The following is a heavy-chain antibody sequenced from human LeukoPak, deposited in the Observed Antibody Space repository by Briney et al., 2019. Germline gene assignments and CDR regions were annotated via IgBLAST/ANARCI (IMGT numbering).Heavy chain of an antibody. Sequence: TGGSLRLSCAASGFSFGIYAMSWVRQAPGKGLQWVSQISGTGGATWYAGFARDRFTISRDNSKKTVYLQMSGLRAEDTAMYYCVKDPRDSYGTNWFVSWGQGTLLTVSS. D-gene: IGHD2-21*01. CDR2: ISGTGGAT. CDR3: VKDPRDSYGTNWFVS. J-gene: IGHJ5*01. CDR1: GFSFGIYA. V-gene: IGHV3-23*01.